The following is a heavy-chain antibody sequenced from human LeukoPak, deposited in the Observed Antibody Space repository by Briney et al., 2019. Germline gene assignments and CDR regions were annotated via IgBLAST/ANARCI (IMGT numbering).Heavy chain of an antibody. D-gene: IGHD2-21*02. J-gene: IGHJ4*02. CDR1: GGTFSRHA. CDR3: ATRDADCEYYFDY. CDR2: VIPYFGTP. V-gene: IGHV1-69*13. Sequence: ASVKVSCKASGGTFSRHAMSWVRQAPGQGLEWMGGVIPYFGTPHLAQIFQDRVTITADESTSTVYMEMRSLTSEDTAIFYCATRDADCEYYFDYWGQGTLVTVSS.